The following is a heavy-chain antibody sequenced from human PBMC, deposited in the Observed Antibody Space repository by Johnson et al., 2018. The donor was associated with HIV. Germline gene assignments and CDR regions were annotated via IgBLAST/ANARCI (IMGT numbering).Heavy chain of an antibody. V-gene: IGHV3-7*03. Sequence: VQLVESGGSVVRPGGSLRISCAASGFTFSSFWMTWVRQAPGKAQEWVANIKDDGSEKSYVAFVKGRFTIPRDNAKNSLILQMSSLRAEDTAIYYCARPNRPQYRSTFDIGGQGTMVTVSS. D-gene: IGHD6-13*01. CDR1: GFTFSSFW. J-gene: IGHJ3*02. CDR2: IKDDGSEK. CDR3: ARPNRPQYRSTFDI.